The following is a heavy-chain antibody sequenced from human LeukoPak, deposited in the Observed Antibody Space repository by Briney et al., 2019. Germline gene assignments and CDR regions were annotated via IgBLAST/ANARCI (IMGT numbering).Heavy chain of an antibody. CDR3: ARAPDIVVVPAAKERSFDI. D-gene: IGHD2-2*01. V-gene: IGHV4-34*01. CDR1: GGSFSGYY. J-gene: IGHJ3*02. CDR2: INHSGST. Sequence: SETLSLICAVYGGSFSGYYWSWIRQPPGKGLEWIGEINHSGSTNYNPSLKSRVTISVDTSKNQFSLKLSSVTAADTAVYYCARAPDIVVVPAAKERSFDIWGQGTMVTVSS.